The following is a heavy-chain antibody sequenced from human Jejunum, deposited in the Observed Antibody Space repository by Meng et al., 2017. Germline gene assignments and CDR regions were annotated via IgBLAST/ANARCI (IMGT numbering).Heavy chain of an antibody. CDR2: IIPYLGTA. V-gene: IGHV1-69*01. Sequence: QVQLVQSGAGVKKPGSSVKVSCNASGGTFTAFAFSWVRQAPGQGLEWMGGIIPYLGTANYAQKFQGRVTITADESTSTAYMELSSLRSDDTAVYYCARGGVSYQLLTRLTFWGQGTLVTVSS. CDR3: ARGGVSYQLLTRLTF. J-gene: IGHJ4*02. D-gene: IGHD2-2*01. CDR1: GGTFTAFA.